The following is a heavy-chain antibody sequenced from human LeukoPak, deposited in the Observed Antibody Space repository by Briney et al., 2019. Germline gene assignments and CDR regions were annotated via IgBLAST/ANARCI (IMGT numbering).Heavy chain of an antibody. CDR3: ARAVDDYVWGSYRPLGL. CDR1: GFTFTSYW. D-gene: IGHD3-16*02. J-gene: IGHJ5*02. CDR2: IKQDGSEK. Sequence: GGSLRLSCVVSGFTFTSYWMSWVRQAPGKGLEWVANIKQDGSEKYYVDSVKGRFTISRDNAKNSLYLQMNSLRAEDTAVYYCARAVDDYVWGSYRPLGLWGQGTLVTVSS. V-gene: IGHV3-7*05.